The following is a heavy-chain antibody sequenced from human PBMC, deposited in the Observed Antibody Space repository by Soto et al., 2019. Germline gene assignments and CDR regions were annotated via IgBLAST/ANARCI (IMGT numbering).Heavy chain of an antibody. D-gene: IGHD3-3*01. CDR1: AGSLIVYW. Sequence: SETLRLPSDVYAGSLIVYWWNLLRQTPGKGLEWIGEISHSGSTLYNPSLKSRDIISKDSSKNQFALNLRSVTAADTAVYYCARYGRGDQSFWRFDPRGQRTLFTVS. V-gene: IGHV4-34*01. CDR2: ISHSGST. J-gene: IGHJ5*02. CDR3: ARYGRGDQSFWRFDP.